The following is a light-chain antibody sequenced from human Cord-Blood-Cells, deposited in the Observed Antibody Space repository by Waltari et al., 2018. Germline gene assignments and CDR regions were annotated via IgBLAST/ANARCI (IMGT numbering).Light chain of an antibody. J-gene: IGKJ4*01. CDR1: QSISSY. Sequence: QMTQSPSSLSASVGERVTITCRASQSISSYLNWYQQKPGKAPKLLIYAASSLQSRVPSRFSGSGSGTDFTLTISSLQPEDFATYYCQQSYSTPLTFGGGTKVEIK. CDR2: AAS. CDR3: QQSYSTPLT. V-gene: IGKV1-39*01.